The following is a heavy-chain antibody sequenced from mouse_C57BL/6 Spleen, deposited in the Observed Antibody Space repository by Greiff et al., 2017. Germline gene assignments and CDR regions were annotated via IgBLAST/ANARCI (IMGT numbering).Heavy chain of an antibody. Sequence: VQLKQSGPELVKPGDSVKISCKASGYSFTGYFMNWVMQSHGKSLEWIGRINPYNGDTFYNQKFKGKATLTVDKSSSTAHMELRSLTSEDSAVYYCARRDYYGSSYGFRYYAMDYWGQGTSVTVSS. CDR2: INPYNGDT. CDR3: ARRDYYGSSYGFRYYAMDY. CDR1: GYSFTGYF. D-gene: IGHD1-1*01. V-gene: IGHV1-20*01. J-gene: IGHJ4*01.